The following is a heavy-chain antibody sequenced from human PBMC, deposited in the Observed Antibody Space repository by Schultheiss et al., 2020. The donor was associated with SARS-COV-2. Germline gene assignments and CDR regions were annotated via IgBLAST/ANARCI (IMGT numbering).Heavy chain of an antibody. J-gene: IGHJ6*02. CDR1: GFTFSSYE. Sequence: GSLRLSCAASGFTFSSYEMNWVRQAPGKGLEWIGEINHSGSTNYNPSLKSRVTISVDTSKNQFSLKLSSVTAADTAVYYCARADIVVVVAAGDYYYGMDVWGQGTTVTVSS. V-gene: IGHV4-34*01. CDR3: ARADIVVVVAAGDYYYGMDV. CDR2: INHSGST. D-gene: IGHD2-15*01.